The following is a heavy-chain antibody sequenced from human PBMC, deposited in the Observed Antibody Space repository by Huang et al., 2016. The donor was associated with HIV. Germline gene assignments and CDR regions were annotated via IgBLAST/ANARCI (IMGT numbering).Heavy chain of an antibody. D-gene: IGHD5-18*01. CDR1: GGSRSGNY. J-gene: IGHJ5*02. Sequence: QVQLQQWGAGLLKPSETLSLTGAVYGGSRSGNYWHWIRQSPGKGLEWIGEVVPTGGTKYKPSLKGRVTISVDMSKNQFSLKLRSATAADTAVYYCARVRYSYGSWWLDPWGQGTLVTVSS. CDR3: ARVRYSYGSWWLDP. CDR2: VVPTGGT. V-gene: IGHV4-34*12.